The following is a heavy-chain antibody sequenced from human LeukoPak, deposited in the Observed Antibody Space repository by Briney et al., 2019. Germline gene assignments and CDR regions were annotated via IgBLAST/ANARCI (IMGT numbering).Heavy chain of an antibody. CDR2: ISYDGSNK. V-gene: IGHV3-30-3*01. Sequence: QPGGSLRLSCAASGFTFSSYAMHWVRQAPGKGLEWVAVISYDGSNKYYADSVKGRFTISRDNSKNTLYLQMNSLRAEDTAVYYCARGPHIVVVPAAAPYYYMDVWGKGTTVTVSS. CDR1: GFTFSSYA. CDR3: ARGPHIVVVPAAAPYYYMDV. J-gene: IGHJ6*03. D-gene: IGHD2-2*01.